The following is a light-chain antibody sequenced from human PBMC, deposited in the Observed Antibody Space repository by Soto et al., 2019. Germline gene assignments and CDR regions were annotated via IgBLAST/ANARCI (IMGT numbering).Light chain of an antibody. CDR3: SSYAGSTFRV. CDR2: EVS. V-gene: IGLV2-8*01. J-gene: IGLJ1*01. CDR1: SSDVGGYNY. Sequence: QSALTQPPSASGSPGQSVTISCTGTSSDVGGYNYVSWYQQHPGKAPKLMIYEVSKRPSGVPDRFSGSKSGNTASLTVPGLQAEDESDYYCSSYAGSTFRVFGTGTKVTVL.